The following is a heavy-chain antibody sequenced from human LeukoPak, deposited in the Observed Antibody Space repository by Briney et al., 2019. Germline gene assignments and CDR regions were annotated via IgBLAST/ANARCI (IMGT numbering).Heavy chain of an antibody. D-gene: IGHD2-21*02. V-gene: IGHV3-21*01. CDR2: ISSSSSYI. Sequence: GGSLRLSCAASGFTFSSYSMNWVRQAPGKGLEWVSSISSSSSYIYYADSVKGRSTISRDNAKNSLYLQMNSLRAEDTAVYYCARGTPIVVVTAIGYYYYGMDVWGQGTTVTVSS. CDR3: ARGTPIVVVTAIGYYYYGMDV. CDR1: GFTFSSYS. J-gene: IGHJ6*02.